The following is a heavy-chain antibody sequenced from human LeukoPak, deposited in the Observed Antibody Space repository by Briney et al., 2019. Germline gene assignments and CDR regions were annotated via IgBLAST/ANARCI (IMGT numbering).Heavy chain of an antibody. V-gene: IGHV4-61*02. Sequence: SETLSLTCTVSGGSISSGSYYWSWIRQPAGKGLEWIGRIYTSGSTNYNPSLKSRVTISVDTSKNQFSLKLSSVTAADTAVYYCARDGWGETPGYFDYWGQGTLVTVSS. D-gene: IGHD6-19*01. CDR3: ARDGWGETPGYFDY. CDR2: IYTSGST. CDR1: GGSISSGSYY. J-gene: IGHJ4*02.